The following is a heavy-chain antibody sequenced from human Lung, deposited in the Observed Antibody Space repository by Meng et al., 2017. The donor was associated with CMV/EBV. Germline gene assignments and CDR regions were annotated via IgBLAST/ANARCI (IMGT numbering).Heavy chain of an antibody. J-gene: IGHJ4*01. Sequence: SCAASGFTFSSCWMAWVRQAPGKGLEWVDNIEYDGSEKYYVDSVKGRFSISRDNGKNTLYLQMNSLRVEDTAVYYCARDLHGDLNYWGQGTRVTVSS. D-gene: IGHD4-17*01. CDR3: ARDLHGDLNY. CDR2: IEYDGSEK. V-gene: IGHV3-7*01. CDR1: GFTFSSCW.